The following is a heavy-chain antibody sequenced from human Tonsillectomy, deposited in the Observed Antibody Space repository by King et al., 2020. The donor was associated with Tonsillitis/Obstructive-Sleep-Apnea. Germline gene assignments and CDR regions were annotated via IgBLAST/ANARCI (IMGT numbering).Heavy chain of an antibody. D-gene: IGHD2-15*01. CDR1: GGSISSSSSY. V-gene: IGHV4-39*01. CDR2: MFYSENT. Sequence: QLQESGPGLVKPSETLSLTCTVSGGSISSSSSYWVWIRQPPGKGREWIGSMFYSENTYYNPSLKSRVTISVDTSKNQFSLKLSSVTAADTAVYYCARQGGYCSGGSCYPYWYFDLWGRGTLVTVSS. J-gene: IGHJ2*01. CDR3: ARQGGYCSGGSCYPYWYFDL.